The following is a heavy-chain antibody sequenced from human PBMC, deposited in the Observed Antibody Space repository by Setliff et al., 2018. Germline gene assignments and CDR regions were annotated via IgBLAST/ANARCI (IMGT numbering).Heavy chain of an antibody. CDR3: ARDVFDFRTGQAGP. Sequence: GGSLRLSCSASGFTFSSLWMAWVRQAPGKGLEWVANINQGGSDQFYVGSVKGRFTISRDNAKNSLYLQMNSLRVEDTAVYYCARDVFDFRTGQAGPWGQGTLVTVSS. CDR2: INQGGSDQ. D-gene: IGHD3-3*01. CDR1: GFTFSSLW. V-gene: IGHV3-7*01. J-gene: IGHJ5*02.